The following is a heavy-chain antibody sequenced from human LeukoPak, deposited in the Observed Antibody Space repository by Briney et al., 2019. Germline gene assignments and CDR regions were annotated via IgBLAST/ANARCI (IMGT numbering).Heavy chain of an antibody. J-gene: IGHJ4*02. V-gene: IGHV3-13*01. CDR1: GFTFSSYD. D-gene: IGHD3-10*01. CDR2: IGTAGDT. CDR3: ARVGSGSYYNSFDY. Sequence: GGSLRLSCAASGFTFSSYDMHWVRQATGKGLEWVSAIGTAGDTYYPGSVKGRFTISRENAKNSLYLQMNSLRVEDTAVYYCARVGSGSYYNSFDYWGQGTLVTVSS.